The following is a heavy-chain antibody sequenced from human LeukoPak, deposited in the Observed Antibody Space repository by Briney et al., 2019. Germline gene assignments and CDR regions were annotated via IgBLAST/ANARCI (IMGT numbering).Heavy chain of an antibody. D-gene: IGHD3-10*01. CDR1: GGSISTSTYY. V-gene: IGHV4-39*07. CDR2: RYHSGST. Sequence: SETLSLTCSVSGGSISTSTYYWGWIRQPPGKGLEWIGSRYHSGSTYYNPSLKSRVTISVDTSKNHFSLKLSSVTAADTAVYYCARGDTMVRGVYGFDPWGQGTLVTVSS. J-gene: IGHJ5*02. CDR3: ARGDTMVRGVYGFDP.